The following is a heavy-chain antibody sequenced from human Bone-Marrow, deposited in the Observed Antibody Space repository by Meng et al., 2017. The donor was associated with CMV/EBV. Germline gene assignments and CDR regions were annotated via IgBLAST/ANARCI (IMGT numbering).Heavy chain of an antibody. CDR2: INHSGST. CDR3: ARVQSRITMVRALGFDY. CDR1: GGSFSGYY. D-gene: IGHD3-10*01. V-gene: IGHV4-34*01. Sequence: GSLRLSCAVYGGSFSGYYWSWIRQPPGKGLEWIGEINHSGSTNYNPSLKSRVTISVDTSKNQFSLKLSSVTAADTAVYYCARVQSRITMVRALGFDYWGQGTLVTVSS. J-gene: IGHJ4*02.